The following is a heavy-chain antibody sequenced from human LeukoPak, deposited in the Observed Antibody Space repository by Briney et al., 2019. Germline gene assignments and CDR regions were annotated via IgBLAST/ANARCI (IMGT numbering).Heavy chain of an antibody. Sequence: PSETLSLTCTFSDGDIYTSPYYWGWIRQPPGKGLEGIGSVYYSGSTYYNPSLKSRVTISIDTSKKQFSLKVNSVTAADAAVYYCARFFKGGDNGDYSDYWGQGTLVTVSS. CDR1: DGDIYTSPYY. V-gene: IGHV4-39*01. CDR2: VYYSGST. J-gene: IGHJ4*02. CDR3: ARFFKGGDNGDYSDY. D-gene: IGHD4-17*01.